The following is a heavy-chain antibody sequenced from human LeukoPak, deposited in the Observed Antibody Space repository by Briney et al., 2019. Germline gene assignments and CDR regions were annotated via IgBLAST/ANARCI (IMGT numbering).Heavy chain of an antibody. CDR3: AKDRDYGDYPSAYYYYMDV. Sequence: GGSLRLSCAAYGFIFSTYGIHWVRQAPGKGLEWVAFIQNDGTNKWNAGSVKGRFTISRDNSKNMLYLQMNSLRAEDTAVYHCAKDRDYGDYPSAYYYYMDVWGKGTTVTVSS. D-gene: IGHD4-17*01. CDR1: GFIFSTYG. CDR2: IQNDGTNK. V-gene: IGHV3-30*02. J-gene: IGHJ6*03.